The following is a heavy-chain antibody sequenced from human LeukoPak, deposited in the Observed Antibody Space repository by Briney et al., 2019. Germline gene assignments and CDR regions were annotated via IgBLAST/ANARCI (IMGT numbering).Heavy chain of an antibody. Sequence: GGSLRLSCTTSGFXFGDYAMNWVRQAPGKGLEWVGIIRSKGYGGTIEYAASVKGRFTISRDDSISIGYLQTNSLKTEDTAVYYCTRSRQDDYWGQGTLVTVSS. CDR2: IRSKGYGGTI. V-gene: IGHV3-49*04. CDR1: GFXFGDYA. J-gene: IGHJ4*02. D-gene: IGHD4-17*01. CDR3: TRSRQDDY.